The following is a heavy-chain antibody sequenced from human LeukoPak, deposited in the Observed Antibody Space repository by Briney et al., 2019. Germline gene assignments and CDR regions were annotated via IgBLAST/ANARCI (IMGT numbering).Heavy chain of an antibody. CDR2: ISSSGGTK. CDR3: VREGLLQAPPYDY. J-gene: IGHJ4*02. D-gene: IGHD5-24*01. CDR1: GFTFSSYA. V-gene: IGHV3-48*02. Sequence: GGSLRLSCTPSGFTFSSYAMSWVRQAPGKGLEWLSYISSSGGTKYYADSVKGRLTISRDNARNSLSLQMNSWRDEDTAVYYCVREGLLQAPPYDYWGQGTLVTVSS.